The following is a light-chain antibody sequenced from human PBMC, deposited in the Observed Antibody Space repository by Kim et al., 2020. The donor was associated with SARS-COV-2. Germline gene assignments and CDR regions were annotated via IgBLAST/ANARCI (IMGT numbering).Light chain of an antibody. Sequence: EIVLTQSPGTLSLSPGERATLSCRATQSISSDYLAWYQQKPGQAPRLLIYGTSRRATGIPDRFSGSGSGTDFTLTISRLEPGDFAVYYCQQYGSSPLYTFGQGTRLEIK. CDR2: GTS. CDR3: QQYGSSPLYT. CDR1: QSISSDY. J-gene: IGKJ2*01. V-gene: IGKV3-20*01.